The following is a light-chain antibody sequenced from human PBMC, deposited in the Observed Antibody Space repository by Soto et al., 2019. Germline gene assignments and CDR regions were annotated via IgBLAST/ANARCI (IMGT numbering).Light chain of an antibody. J-gene: IGKJ2*01. CDR3: QQRISWPPYT. Sequence: DIQMTQSPSTLSGSVVDRVTITCLASQTISSWLAWYQQKPGKAPKLLIYKASTLKSGVPSRFSGSGSGTEFTLTISSLQPDDFAIYYCQQRISWPPYTFGQGTKVDIK. V-gene: IGKV1-5*03. CDR1: QTISSW. CDR2: KAS.